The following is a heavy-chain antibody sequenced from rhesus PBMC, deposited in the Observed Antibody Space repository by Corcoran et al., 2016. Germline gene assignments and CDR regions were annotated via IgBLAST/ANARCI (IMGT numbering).Heavy chain of an antibody. CDR2: IFGISANT. V-gene: IGHV4S9*01. D-gene: IGHD3-3*01. J-gene: IGHJ4*01. CDR1: GGSISDNYY. Sequence: QVQLQESGPGLVKPSETLSLTCAVSGGSISDNYYWNWIRQPPGKGLEWIGNIFGISANTYYNPSLKRRVTISKDTSKNQFFLKLSSVTAADTAVYYCARDRDGLSWGQGVLVTVSS. CDR3: ARDRDGLS.